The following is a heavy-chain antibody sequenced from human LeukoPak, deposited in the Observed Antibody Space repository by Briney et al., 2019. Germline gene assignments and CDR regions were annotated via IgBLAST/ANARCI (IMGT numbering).Heavy chain of an antibody. Sequence: SLRPPFAAPGFPFDDFAMHWVRAAPGKGLGWVSGISWNSGSIGYADSVKGRFTISRDNAKNSLYLQMNSLRAEDTALYYCAKDTGSDAFDIWGQGTMVTVSS. J-gene: IGHJ3*02. CDR3: AKDTGSDAFDI. CDR1: GFPFDDFA. D-gene: IGHD3-10*01. V-gene: IGHV3-9*01. CDR2: ISWNSGSI.